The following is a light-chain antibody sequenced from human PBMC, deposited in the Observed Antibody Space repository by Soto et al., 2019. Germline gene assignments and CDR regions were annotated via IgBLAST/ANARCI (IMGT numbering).Light chain of an antibody. CDR3: VSWDNSLRGRV. V-gene: IGLV1-40*01. CDR2: GNT. Sequence: QSVLTQPPSVSGAPGQRVTMSCTGSNSNIGAGYDVHWYQQFPGTAPRLVIYGNTNRPSGVPDRFSGSKSGTSASLAITGLRSDDEADYYCVSWDNSLRGRVFGGGTKLTVL. CDR1: NSNIGAGYD. J-gene: IGLJ3*02.